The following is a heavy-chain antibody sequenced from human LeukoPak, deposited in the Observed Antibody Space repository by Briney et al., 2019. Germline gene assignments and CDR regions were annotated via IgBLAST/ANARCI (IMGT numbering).Heavy chain of an antibody. V-gene: IGHV4-4*07. J-gene: IGHJ4*02. CDR2: IYTSGST. CDR1: GGPISSYY. CDR3: ARACPYYYDSSGYYEAPGCFDY. Sequence: SETLSLTCTVSGGPISSYYWSWIRQPAGKGLEWIGRIYTSGSTNYNPSLKSRVTMSVDTSKNQFSLKLSSVTAADTAVYYCARACPYYYDSSGYYEAPGCFDYWGQGTLVTVSS. D-gene: IGHD3-22*01.